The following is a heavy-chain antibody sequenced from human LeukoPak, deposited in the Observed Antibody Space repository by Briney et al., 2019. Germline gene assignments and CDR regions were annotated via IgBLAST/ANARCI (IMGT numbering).Heavy chain of an antibody. CDR1: GYSFTSYW. D-gene: IGHD5-18*01. J-gene: IGHJ4*02. V-gene: IGHV5-10-1*01. CDR3: ATFGYSYGVDY. CDR2: IDPSDSYT. Sequence: GESLKISCKGSGYSFTSYWISWVRQMPGKGLEWMGRIDPSDSYTNYSPSFQGHITISADKSNSTAYLQWSRLKASDTAMYYCATFGYSYGVDYWGQGTLVTVSS.